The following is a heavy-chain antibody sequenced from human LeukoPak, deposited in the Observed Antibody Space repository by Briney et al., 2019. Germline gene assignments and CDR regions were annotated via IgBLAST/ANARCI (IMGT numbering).Heavy chain of an antibody. Sequence: GASVKVSCKASGYTFTSYYMHWVRQAPGQGLEWMGIINPSGGSTSYAQKFQGRVTMTRDMSTSTVYMELSSLRSEDTAVYYCARDGLNDVDIVATMALNAFDIWGQGTMVTVSS. CDR2: INPSGGST. D-gene: IGHD5-12*01. J-gene: IGHJ3*02. CDR1: GYTFTSYY. CDR3: ARDGLNDVDIVATMALNAFDI. V-gene: IGHV1-46*01.